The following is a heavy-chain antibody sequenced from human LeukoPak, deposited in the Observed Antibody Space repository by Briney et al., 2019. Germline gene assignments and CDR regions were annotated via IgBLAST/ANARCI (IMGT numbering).Heavy chain of an antibody. CDR2: ISSSSSTI. CDR3: ARVRSGYFVDY. Sequence: PGGSLRLSCSASGFTFSSYSMNWVRQAPGKGLEWVSYISSSSSTIYYADSVKGRFTISRDNAKNSLYLQMNSLRAEDTAVYYCARVRSGYFVDYWGQGTLVTVSS. CDR1: GFTFSSYS. V-gene: IGHV3-48*01. D-gene: IGHD3-22*01. J-gene: IGHJ4*02.